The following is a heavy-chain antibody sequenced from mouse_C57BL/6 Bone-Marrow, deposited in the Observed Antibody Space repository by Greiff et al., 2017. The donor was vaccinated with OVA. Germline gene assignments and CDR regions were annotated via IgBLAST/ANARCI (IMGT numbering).Heavy chain of an antibody. Sequence: EVQLQQSGPGLVKPSQSLSLTCSVTGYSITSGYYWNWIRQFPGNKLEWMGYISYDGSNNYNPSLKNRISITRDTSKNQFFLKLNSVTTEDTATYYCAGTTGGAMDYWGQGTSVTVSS. D-gene: IGHD1-1*01. J-gene: IGHJ4*01. V-gene: IGHV3-6*01. CDR1: GYSITSGYY. CDR2: ISYDGSN. CDR3: AGTTGGAMDY.